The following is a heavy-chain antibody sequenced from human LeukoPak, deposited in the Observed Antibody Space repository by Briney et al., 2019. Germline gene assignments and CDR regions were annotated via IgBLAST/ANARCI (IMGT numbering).Heavy chain of an antibody. D-gene: IGHD5-24*01. Sequence: SETLSLTCAVSGGSISSSNWWSWVRQPPGKGLEWIGYIYYSGSTNYNPSLKSRVTISVDTSKNQFSLKLSSVTAADTAVYYCARGLDGYNRYFDYWGQGTLVTVSS. CDR3: ARGLDGYNRYFDY. CDR2: IYYSGST. CDR1: GGSISSSNW. V-gene: IGHV4-4*02. J-gene: IGHJ4*02.